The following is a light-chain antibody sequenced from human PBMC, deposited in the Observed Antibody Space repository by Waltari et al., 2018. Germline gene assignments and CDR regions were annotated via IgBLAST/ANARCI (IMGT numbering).Light chain of an antibody. Sequence: DIVMTQSPLFLPITPGQPASISCRSSQSFVHGDGNTYLSWYQQKPGQPPRLLIYKVSNRASGVPDRFSGSGAGTDFTLKISRVEAEDVGVYYCGQATNVPYSFGQGTKVEIK. CDR1: QSFVHGDGNTY. V-gene: IGKV2-30*02. CDR2: KVS. J-gene: IGKJ2*03. CDR3: GQATNVPYS.